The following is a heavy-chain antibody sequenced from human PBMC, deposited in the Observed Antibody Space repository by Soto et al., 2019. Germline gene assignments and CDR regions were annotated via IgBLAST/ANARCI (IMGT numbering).Heavy chain of an antibody. CDR2: INPNSGGT. D-gene: IGHD5-12*01. V-gene: IGHV1-2*02. CDR1: GYTFTGYY. CDR3: ARAPSGYDLHYYYYGMDV. Sequence: ASVKVSCKASGYTFTGYYMHWVRQAPGQGLEWMGWINPNSGGTNYAQKFQGRVTMTRDTSISTAYMELSRLRSDDTAVYYCARAPSGYDLHYYYYGMDVWGQGTTVTSP. J-gene: IGHJ6*02.